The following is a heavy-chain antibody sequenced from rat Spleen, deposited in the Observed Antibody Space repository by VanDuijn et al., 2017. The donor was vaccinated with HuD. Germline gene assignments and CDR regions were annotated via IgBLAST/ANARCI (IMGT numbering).Heavy chain of an antibody. CDR3: ARQYYGSPFDY. CDR2: INFDGSGT. CDR1: GFTFSNYD. D-gene: IGHD1-7*01. V-gene: IGHV5-25*01. Sequence: EVQLVESGGGLVQPGGSMKLSCAASGFTFSNYDMAWVRQAPTKGLEWVASINFDGSGTYYRDSVKGRFTISRHNAKTTLYLQMDSLRSEDTATYYCARQYYGSPFDYWGQGVMVTVSS. J-gene: IGHJ2*01.